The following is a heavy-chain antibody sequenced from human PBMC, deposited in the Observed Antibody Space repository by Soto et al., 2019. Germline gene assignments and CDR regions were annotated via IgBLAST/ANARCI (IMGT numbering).Heavy chain of an antibody. D-gene: IGHD3-16*01. CDR3: ASEVFVVFGGSLGTPPYYFDY. J-gene: IGHJ4*02. CDR2: ISDDGSSI. V-gene: IGHV3-30-3*01. Sequence: QVHLVESGGGVVQPGRSLRLSCEASGFRFSTHSFHWVRQAPGKGLEWVAVISDDGSSINYADSVKGRFTNSRDNPKNVIYLQMDSLKDEGTAVSYCASEVFVVFGGSLGTPPYYFDYWGQGTQVTVSS. CDR1: GFRFSTHS.